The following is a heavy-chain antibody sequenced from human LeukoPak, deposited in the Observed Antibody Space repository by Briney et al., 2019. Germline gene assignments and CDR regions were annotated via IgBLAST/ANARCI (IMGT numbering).Heavy chain of an antibody. CDR1: GGSISSYY. CDR2: IYYSWST. Sequence: SETLSLTCTVSGGSISSYYWSWIRQPPGKGLEWIGYIYYSWSTNYNPSLKSRVTISVDTSKNQFSLKLSSVTAADTAVYYCAGGGITMVRGVIRFDPWGQGTLVTVSS. CDR3: AGGGITMVRGVIRFDP. D-gene: IGHD3-10*01. J-gene: IGHJ5*02. V-gene: IGHV4-59*01.